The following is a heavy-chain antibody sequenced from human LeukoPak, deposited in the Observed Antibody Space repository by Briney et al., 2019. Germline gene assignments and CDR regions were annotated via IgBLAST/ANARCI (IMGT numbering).Heavy chain of an antibody. Sequence: GGSLRLSCAASGFTFSNAWMSWVRQAPGKGLEWVGRIKSKTDGGTTDYAAPVKGRFTISRDDSKNTLYLQMDSLKTEDTAVYYCTTGRAWNAFDIWGQGTMVTVSS. D-gene: IGHD5-24*01. CDR2: IKSKTDGGTT. J-gene: IGHJ3*02. CDR1: GFTFSNAW. V-gene: IGHV3-15*01. CDR3: TTGRAWNAFDI.